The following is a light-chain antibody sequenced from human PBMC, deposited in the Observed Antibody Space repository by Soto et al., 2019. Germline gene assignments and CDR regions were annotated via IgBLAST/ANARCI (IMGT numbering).Light chain of an antibody. CDR1: QSVSSSY. CDR3: QQYGSSTGT. CDR2: GAS. J-gene: IGKJ1*01. V-gene: IGKV3-20*01. Sequence: ETVLTQSPGTLSLSPGERVTLSCRASQSVSSSYLAWYQQKPGQAPRLLIYGASSRATGTPERFSGSGSGTDFTLSISGLEPEDFAVYYCQQYGSSTGTFGQGTKVDIK.